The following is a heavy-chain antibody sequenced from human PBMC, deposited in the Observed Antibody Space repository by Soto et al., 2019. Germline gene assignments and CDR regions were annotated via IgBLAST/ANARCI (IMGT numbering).Heavy chain of an antibody. Sequence: QVQLVESGGGVVQPGRSLRLSCAASGFTFSSYAMHWVRQAPGKGLEWVAVISYDGSNKYYADSVKGRFTISRDNSKNTLYLQMNSLRAEDTAVYYCAVTSGDYWDQGTLVTVSS. CDR1: GFTFSSYA. CDR3: AVTSGDY. CDR2: ISYDGSNK. V-gene: IGHV3-30-3*01. J-gene: IGHJ4*02. D-gene: IGHD3-3*01.